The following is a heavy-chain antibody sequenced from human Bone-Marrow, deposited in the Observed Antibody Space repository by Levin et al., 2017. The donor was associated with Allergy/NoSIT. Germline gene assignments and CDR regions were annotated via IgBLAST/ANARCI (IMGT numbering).Heavy chain of an antibody. CDR1: GFTFSGYW. Sequence: PGESLKISCAASGFTFSGYWMQWVRQAPGEGLVYVSSINNDGTTTRYADSVKGRFTISRDNAKNTLYLQVNSLRAEDTAVYYCARLTVTSTPDFDYWGQGTLVTVSS. CDR2: INNDGTTT. V-gene: IGHV3-74*01. D-gene: IGHD2-21*02. J-gene: IGHJ4*02. CDR3: ARLTVTSTPDFDY.